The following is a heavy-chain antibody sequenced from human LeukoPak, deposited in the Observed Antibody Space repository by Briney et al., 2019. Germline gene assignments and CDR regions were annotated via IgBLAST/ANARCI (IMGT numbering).Heavy chain of an antibody. Sequence: PSETLSLTCAVSGGSISRGGYSWSWIRQPPGKGLEWIGYFYYSGSTYYNPSLKSRVTISVDTSKNQLSLKLSSVTAADTAVYYCASLRYYGSGSYPMTGNWFDPWGQGTLVTVSS. J-gene: IGHJ5*02. D-gene: IGHD3-10*01. CDR2: FYYSGST. CDR3: ASLRYYGSGSYPMTGNWFDP. CDR1: GGSISRGGYS. V-gene: IGHV4-30-4*07.